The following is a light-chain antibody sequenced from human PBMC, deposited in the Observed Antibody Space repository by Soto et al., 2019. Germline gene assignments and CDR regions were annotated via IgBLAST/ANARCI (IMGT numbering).Light chain of an antibody. CDR2: KTS. Sequence: DIQMTQSPSSLSASVGDRVTITCLASQSILSWLAWYQQKPGKAPKLLIYKTSNLESGVPSRFSGSGSGTEFSLTISSLQPDDFATYYCQQYKSFSLTFGGGTKVDNK. V-gene: IGKV1-5*03. CDR1: QSILSW. CDR3: QQYKSFSLT. J-gene: IGKJ4*01.